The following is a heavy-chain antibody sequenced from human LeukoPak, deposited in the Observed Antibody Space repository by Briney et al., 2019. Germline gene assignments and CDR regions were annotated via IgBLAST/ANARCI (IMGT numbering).Heavy chain of an antibody. J-gene: IGHJ3*02. CDR1: GFTFRNYW. V-gene: IGHV3-7*01. CDR3: ARVIYCSSTSCPPSAFDI. Sequence: GGSLRLSCAGSGFTFRNYWMTWVRQAPGKGLEWVANIKQDGGEKYYVDSVKGRFTISRDNAKKSLYLQMNSLRAEDTAFYYCARVIYCSSTSCPPSAFDIWGQGTMVTVSS. CDR2: IKQDGGEK. D-gene: IGHD2-2*01.